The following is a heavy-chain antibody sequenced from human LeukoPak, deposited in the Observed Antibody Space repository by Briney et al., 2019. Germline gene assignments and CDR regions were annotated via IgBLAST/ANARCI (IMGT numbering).Heavy chain of an antibody. CDR1: GYTFTSYA. CDR3: ASSHYYDSSGTDAFDI. V-gene: IGHV1-3*01. Sequence: ASVKVSCKASGYTFTSYAMHWVRQAPGQRLEWMGWINAGNGNTKYSQKFQGRVTITRDTSASTAYMELSSLRSEDTAVYYCASSHYYDSSGTDAFDIWGQGTMVIVSS. J-gene: IGHJ3*02. CDR2: INAGNGNT. D-gene: IGHD3-22*01.